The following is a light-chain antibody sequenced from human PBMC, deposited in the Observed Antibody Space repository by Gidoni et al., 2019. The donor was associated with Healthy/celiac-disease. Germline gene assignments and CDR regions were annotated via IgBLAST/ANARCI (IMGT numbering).Light chain of an antibody. V-gene: IGLV2-14*03. CDR3: SSYTSSSTPYV. J-gene: IGLJ1*01. CDR1: SSDVGGYNN. Sequence: QSALTQPPSLSGSPGPSTTISCTGTSSDVGGYNNVSWYQQHTGKAPKLMIYDVSNRPSGVSNRFSGSKSGNTASLTISGLQAEDEADYYCSSYTSSSTPYVFGTGTKVTVL. CDR2: DVS.